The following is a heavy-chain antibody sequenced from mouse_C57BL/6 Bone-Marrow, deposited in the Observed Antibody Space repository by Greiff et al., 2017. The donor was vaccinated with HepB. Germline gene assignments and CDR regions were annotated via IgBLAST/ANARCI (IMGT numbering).Heavy chain of an antibody. CDR1: GYTFTSYW. CDR2: IHPNSGST. J-gene: IGHJ2*01. Sequence: QVQLKQPGAELVKPGASVKLSCKASGYTFTSYWMHWVKQRPGQGLEWIGMIHPNSGSTNYNEKFKSKATLTVDKSSSTAYMQLSSLTSEDSAVYYCARRGYDGYYRYYFDYWGQGTTLTVSS. D-gene: IGHD2-3*01. CDR3: ARRGYDGYYRYYFDY. V-gene: IGHV1-64*01.